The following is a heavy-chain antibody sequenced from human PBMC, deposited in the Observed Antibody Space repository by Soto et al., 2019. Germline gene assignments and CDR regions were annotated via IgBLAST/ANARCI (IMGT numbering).Heavy chain of an antibody. Sequence: GGSLRLSCAASGFAFSNYAMSWVRQAPGKGLEWVSSITSSGGSTYFADSVKGRFTISRDNSKNTLYLQLNSLRAEDTAVYYCTNGPLITGDSWGQGTLVTVSS. CDR1: GFAFSNYA. CDR3: TNGPLITGDS. V-gene: IGHV3-23*01. D-gene: IGHD3-22*01. J-gene: IGHJ5*01. CDR2: ITSSGGST.